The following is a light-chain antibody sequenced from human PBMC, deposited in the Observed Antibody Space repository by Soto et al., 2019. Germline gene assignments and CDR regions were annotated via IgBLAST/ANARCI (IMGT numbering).Light chain of an antibody. CDR3: QQYNSYPRT. CDR1: QSITTW. J-gene: IGKJ5*01. Sequence: DIQMTQSPSTVSAYVGASVTITCRASQSITTWLAWFQQKQGKXXKXXIYAASSLQSGVPSKFSGSGSGTDLTITISSLQPEDFETYYCQQYNSYPRTFGQGTRLEIK. V-gene: IGKV1D-16*01. CDR2: AAS.